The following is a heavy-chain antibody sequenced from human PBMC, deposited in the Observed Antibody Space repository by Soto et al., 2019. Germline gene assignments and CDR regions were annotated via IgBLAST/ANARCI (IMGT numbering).Heavy chain of an antibody. CDR3: TRDGSPFALDV. J-gene: IGHJ6*02. CDR2: IKTDGSEK. V-gene: IGHV3-7*03. Sequence: EVQLVESGGGLVQPGGSLRLSCAASGFTFSSYWMSWVRQAPGKGLEWVANIKTDGSEKYYMDSVRGRFTTSRDNARNFFVLQMNSLTGADKAVYYCTRDGSPFALDVWGLGTSVTVSS. CDR1: GFTFSSYW.